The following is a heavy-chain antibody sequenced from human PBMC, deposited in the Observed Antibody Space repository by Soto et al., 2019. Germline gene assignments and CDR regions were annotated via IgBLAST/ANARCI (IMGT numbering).Heavy chain of an antibody. Sequence: QLQLQESGPGLVKPSETLSLTCTVSGGSISSSSYYWGWIRQPPGKGLEWIGSIYYSGSTYYNPSLKSRVTISVATSKNQFSLQLSSVTAADTAVYYCARHTQLELVFLDYWGQGTLVTVSS. CDR1: GGSISSSSYY. J-gene: IGHJ4*02. CDR3: ARHTQLELVFLDY. CDR2: IYYSGST. V-gene: IGHV4-39*01. D-gene: IGHD1-1*01.